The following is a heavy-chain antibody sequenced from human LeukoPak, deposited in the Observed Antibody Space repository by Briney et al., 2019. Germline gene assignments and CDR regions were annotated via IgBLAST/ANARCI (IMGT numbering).Heavy chain of an antibody. CDR2: ISGESKYI. V-gene: IGHV3-21*01. CDR1: GYTFSSSS. CDR3: ARGAVFQGNYDY. J-gene: IGHJ4*02. D-gene: IGHD3-10*01. Sequence: GGTLRLSCAAAGYTFSSSSMNWVRQTPGKGLEWVSSISGESKYIYYADSVTGRFTISRDNAKNSLYLQMNSLRAEDTAVYYCARGAVFQGNYDYWGQGTQVTVSS.